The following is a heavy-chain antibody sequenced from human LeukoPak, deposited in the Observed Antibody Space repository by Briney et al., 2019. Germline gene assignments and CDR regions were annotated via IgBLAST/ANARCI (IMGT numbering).Heavy chain of an antibody. V-gene: IGHV1-18*01. Sequence: ASVKVSCKASGYTFTSYGISWVRQAPGQGLEWMGWISAYNGNTNYAQKLQGRVTMTTDTSTSTAYTELRSLRSDDTAVYYCARGWYYYDSSGYYTDAAWFDPWGQGTLVTVSS. J-gene: IGHJ5*02. CDR3: ARGWYYYDSSGYYTDAAWFDP. CDR1: GYTFTSYG. D-gene: IGHD3-22*01. CDR2: ISAYNGNT.